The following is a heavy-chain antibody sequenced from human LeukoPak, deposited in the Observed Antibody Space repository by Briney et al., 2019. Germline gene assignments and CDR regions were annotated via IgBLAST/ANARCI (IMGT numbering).Heavy chain of an antibody. CDR1: GFTFSSYS. J-gene: IGHJ3*02. CDR2: IWYDGSNK. Sequence: GGSLRLSCAASGFTFSSYSMNWVRQAPGKGLEWVAVIWYDGSNKYYADSVKGRFTISRDNSKDTLYLQMNSLRAEDTAVYYCARDQAVAAPGAFDIWGQGTMVTVSS. CDR3: ARDQAVAAPGAFDI. V-gene: IGHV3-33*08. D-gene: IGHD6-19*01.